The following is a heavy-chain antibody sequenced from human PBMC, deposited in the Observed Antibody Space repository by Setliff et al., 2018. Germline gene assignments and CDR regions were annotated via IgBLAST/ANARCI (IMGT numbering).Heavy chain of an antibody. CDR2: IKSEIAGGTT. D-gene: IGHD1-26*01. CDR1: GLIFTSYS. J-gene: IGHJ4*02. V-gene: IGHV3-15*01. Sequence: GGSLRLSCATSGLIFTSYSMNWVRQAPGKGLEWIGRIKSEIAGGTTDYGAPVKGRFTISRDDSKNTLLLQMNNLKTEDTALYYCTTAHYTGNSRTLDFWGPGTLVTVSS. CDR3: TTAHYTGNSRTLDF.